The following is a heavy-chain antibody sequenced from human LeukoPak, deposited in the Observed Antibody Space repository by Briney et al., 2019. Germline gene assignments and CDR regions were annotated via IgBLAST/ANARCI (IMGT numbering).Heavy chain of an antibody. CDR2: ISSITSSYI. V-gene: IGHV3-21*01. Sequence: PGGSLRLSYAASGFTFITYSMTWVRQAPGKGLEWVSSISSITSSYIHYADSVKGRFTISRDNVKNSLYLQMNSLRAEDTAVYYCARLGESTTDFDYWGQGTLVTVSS. D-gene: IGHD1-14*01. CDR3: ARLGESTTDFDY. J-gene: IGHJ4*02. CDR1: GFTFITYS.